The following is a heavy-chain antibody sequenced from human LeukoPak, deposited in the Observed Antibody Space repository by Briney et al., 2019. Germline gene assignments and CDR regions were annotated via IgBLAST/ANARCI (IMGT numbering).Heavy chain of an antibody. CDR2: ISGDGGSI. V-gene: IGHV3-43*02. CDR3: AKDRSRYSSSRGVPWFDP. J-gene: IGHJ5*02. Sequence: GGSLRLSCAASGFTFDDYAMHWVRQAPGKGLEWVSLISGDGGSIYYADSVKGRFTISRDNSKNSLYLQMNSLRTEDTALYYCAKDRSRYSSSRGVPWFDPWGQGTLVTVSS. D-gene: IGHD6-13*01. CDR1: GFTFDDYA.